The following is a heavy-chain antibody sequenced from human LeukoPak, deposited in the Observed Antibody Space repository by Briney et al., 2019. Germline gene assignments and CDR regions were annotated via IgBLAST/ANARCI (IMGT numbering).Heavy chain of an antibody. Sequence: ASVKVSCKASGYTFTSYGISWVRRAPGQGLEWMGWISVYNGNTNYAQKLQGRVTMTTDTSTSTAYMELRSLRSDDTAVYYCARDARIAVSYYFDYWGQGTLVTVSS. V-gene: IGHV1-18*01. CDR3: ARDARIAVSYYFDY. D-gene: IGHD6-19*01. CDR2: ISVYNGNT. CDR1: GYTFTSYG. J-gene: IGHJ4*02.